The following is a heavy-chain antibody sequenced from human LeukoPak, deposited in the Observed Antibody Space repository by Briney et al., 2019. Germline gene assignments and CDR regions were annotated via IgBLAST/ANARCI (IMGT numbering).Heavy chain of an antibody. V-gene: IGHV3-43*02. CDR3: AKEDYDFWSGSRSYYYYYYMDV. CDR2: ISGDGGST. J-gene: IGHJ6*03. D-gene: IGHD3-3*01. Sequence: PGGSLRLSCAASGFTFDDYAMHWVRQAPGKGLEWVSLISGDGGSTYYADSVKGRFTISRDNSKNSLYLQMSSLRTEDTALYYCAKEDYDFWSGSRSYYYYYYMDVWGKGTTVTVSS. CDR1: GFTFDDYA.